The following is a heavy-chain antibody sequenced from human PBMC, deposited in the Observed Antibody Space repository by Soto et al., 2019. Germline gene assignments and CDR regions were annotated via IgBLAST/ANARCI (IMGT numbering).Heavy chain of an antibody. CDR2: FDPEDGET. CDR1: RYTPTELS. J-gene: IGHJ5*02. V-gene: IGHV1-24*01. Sequence: ASVKVSCKVSRYTPTELSMHLVRQAPGKGLEWMGGFDPEDGETIYAQKFQGRVTMTEDTSTDTAYMELSSLRSEDTAVYYCATAPIVVVPAAIPWFDPWGQGTLVTVSS. CDR3: ATAPIVVVPAAIPWFDP. D-gene: IGHD2-2*02.